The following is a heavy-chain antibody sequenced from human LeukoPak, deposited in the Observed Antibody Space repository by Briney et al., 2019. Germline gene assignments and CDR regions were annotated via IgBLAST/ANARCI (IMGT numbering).Heavy chain of an antibody. CDR1: GYTLTELS. D-gene: IGHD6-6*01. Sequence: GASVKVSCKVSGYTLTELSMHWVRQAPGKGLEWMGGFDPEDGETIYAQKFQGRVTMTEDTSTDTAYMGLSSLRSEDMAVYYCATDGGEQLVRGWFDPWGQGTLVTVSS. J-gene: IGHJ5*02. V-gene: IGHV1-24*01. CDR2: FDPEDGET. CDR3: ATDGGEQLVRGWFDP.